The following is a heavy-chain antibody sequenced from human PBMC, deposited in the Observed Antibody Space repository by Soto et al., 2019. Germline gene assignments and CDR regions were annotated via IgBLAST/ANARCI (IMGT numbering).Heavy chain of an antibody. V-gene: IGHV1-69*13. CDR1: GGTFSSYA. Sequence: SVKVSCKASGGTFSSYAISWVLQAPGQGLEWMGGIIPIFGTANYAQKFQGRVTVTADESTSTAYMELSSLRSEDTAVYYCAIQLYCSGGSCYRNWFDPWGQGTLVTVSS. D-gene: IGHD2-15*01. J-gene: IGHJ5*02. CDR2: IIPIFGTA. CDR3: AIQLYCSGGSCYRNWFDP.